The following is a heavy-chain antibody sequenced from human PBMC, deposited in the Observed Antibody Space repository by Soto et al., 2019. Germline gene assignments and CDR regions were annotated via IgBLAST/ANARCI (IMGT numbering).Heavy chain of an antibody. CDR3: ARGGQGVWSGETYDCAMDV. CDR1: GYDFNIYD. J-gene: IGHJ6*02. V-gene: IGHV1-8*01. CDR2: MTPKRETP. D-gene: IGHD3-3*01. Sequence: QVHLVQSGAEVKKPGASVKVSCTASGYDFNIYDIHWVRQSTGQGLEWMGWMTPKRETPGYAPKFQGRFTMTRYTSRSAVYRELSSLGSEDSAVYFCARGGQGVWSGETYDCAMDVWGQGTAVTVSS.